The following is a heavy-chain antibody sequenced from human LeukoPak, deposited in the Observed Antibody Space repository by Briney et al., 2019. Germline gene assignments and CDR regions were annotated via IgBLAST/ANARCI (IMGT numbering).Heavy chain of an antibody. CDR2: INSDGSST. V-gene: IGHV3-74*01. Sequence: GGSLRLSCAASGFTFSSYWMHWVRQAPGKGLVWVSRINSDGSSTSYADSVKGRFTISRDNAKNTPYLQMNSLRAEDTAVYYCARDQGGVGFDPWGQGTLVTVSS. D-gene: IGHD1-26*01. CDR1: GFTFSSYW. J-gene: IGHJ5*02. CDR3: ARDQGGVGFDP.